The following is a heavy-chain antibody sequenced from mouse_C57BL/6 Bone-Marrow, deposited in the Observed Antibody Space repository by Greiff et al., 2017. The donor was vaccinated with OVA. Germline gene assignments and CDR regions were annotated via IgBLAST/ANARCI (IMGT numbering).Heavy chain of an antibody. V-gene: IGHV1-55*01. CDR3: AKDYDYDALFDY. CDR1: GYTFTSYW. Sequence: VQLQQPGAELVKPGASVKMSCKASGYTFTSYWITWVKQRPGQGLEWIGDIYPGSGSTNYNEKFKSKATLTVDTSSSTAYMQLSSLTSEDSAVYYCAKDYDYDALFDYWGQGTTLTVSS. CDR2: IYPGSGST. J-gene: IGHJ2*01. D-gene: IGHD2-4*01.